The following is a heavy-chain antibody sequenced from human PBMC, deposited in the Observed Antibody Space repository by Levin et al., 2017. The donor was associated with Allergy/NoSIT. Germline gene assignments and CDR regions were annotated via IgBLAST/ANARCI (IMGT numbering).Heavy chain of an antibody. CDR1: GFTFSSYG. D-gene: IGHD5-18*01. Sequence: AGGSLRLSCAASGFTFSSYGMHWVRQAPGKGLEWVAVIWYDGSNKYYADSVKGRFTISRDNSKNTLYLQMNSLRAEDTAVYYCARDLGGYSYGYCFDYWGQGTLVTVSS. CDR2: IWYDGSNK. CDR3: ARDLGGYSYGYCFDY. J-gene: IGHJ4*02. V-gene: IGHV3-33*01.